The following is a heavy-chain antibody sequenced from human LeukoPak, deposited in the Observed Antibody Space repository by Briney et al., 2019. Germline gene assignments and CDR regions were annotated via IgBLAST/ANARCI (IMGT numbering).Heavy chain of an antibody. CDR1: GYTFTSYG. CDR2: ISAYNGNT. Sequence: ASVKVSCKASGYTFTSYGISWVRQAPGQGLEWMGWISAYNGNTNYAQKLQGRVTMTTDTSTSTAYMELRSLRSDDTAVYYCARDRSSSSTLIDALDIWGQGTMVTVSS. V-gene: IGHV1-18*01. D-gene: IGHD6-6*01. J-gene: IGHJ3*02. CDR3: ARDRSSSSTLIDALDI.